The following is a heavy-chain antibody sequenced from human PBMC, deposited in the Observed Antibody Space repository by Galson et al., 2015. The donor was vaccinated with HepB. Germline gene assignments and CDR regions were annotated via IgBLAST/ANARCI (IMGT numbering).Heavy chain of an antibody. D-gene: IGHD6-13*01. J-gene: IGHJ5*02. CDR3: ASSSLAAAAWFDP. Sequence: SVKVSCKASGGTFSSYTISWVRQAPGQGLEWMGRIIPILGIANYAQKFQGRVTITADKSTSTAYMELSSLRSEDTAVYYCASSSLAAAAWFDPRGQGTLVTVSS. CDR1: GGTFSSYT. V-gene: IGHV1-69*02. CDR2: IIPILGIA.